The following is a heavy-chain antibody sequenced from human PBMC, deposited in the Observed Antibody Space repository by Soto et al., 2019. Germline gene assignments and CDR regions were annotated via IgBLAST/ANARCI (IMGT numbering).Heavy chain of an antibody. V-gene: IGHV3-66*01. D-gene: IGHD6-19*01. Sequence: EVQLVESGGGLVQPGGSLRLSCAASGFTVSSNYMSWVRQAPGKGLEWVSVIYSGGSTYYADSEKGRFTISRDNSMNTPYLQMNSRRAEDTAVYYCARDRIAMTGNPEDCRHWGQGTLVTVSS. CDR2: IYSGGST. CDR1: GFTVSSNY. CDR3: ARDRIAMTGNPEDCRH. J-gene: IGHJ1*01.